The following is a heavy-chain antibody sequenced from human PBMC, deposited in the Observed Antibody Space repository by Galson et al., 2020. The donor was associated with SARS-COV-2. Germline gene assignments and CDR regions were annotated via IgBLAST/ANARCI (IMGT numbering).Heavy chain of an antibody. CDR3: AKRDELFWFGQLLLFNYNYGLDV. CDR2: INHSGSS. Sequence: SETLSLTCAVYGGSFSGYYWTWIRQPPGKGLEWIGEINHSGSSNYNPSLKSRVTISVDTSKNQFSLKLSSVTAADTGVYYCAKRDELFWFGQLLLFNYNYGLDVWGQGTTVTVSS. J-gene: IGHJ6*02. D-gene: IGHD3-10*01. V-gene: IGHV4-34*01. CDR1: GGSFSGYY.